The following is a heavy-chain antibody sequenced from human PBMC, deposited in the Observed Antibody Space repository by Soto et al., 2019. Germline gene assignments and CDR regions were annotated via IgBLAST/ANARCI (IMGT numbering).Heavy chain of an antibody. V-gene: IGHV5-51*01. CDR3: ARQGTIFGVVPTTLYYYYGMDV. D-gene: IGHD3-3*01. CDR1: GYDFTTFW. J-gene: IGHJ6*02. CDR2: VYPGDSET. Sequence: GESLKISCQGGGYDFTTFWIAWVRQMPGKGLEWMGIVYPGDSETRYSPSFQGQVTISADKSISTAYLQWSSLKASDTAMYYCARQGTIFGVVPTTLYYYYGMDVWGQGTTVTVSS.